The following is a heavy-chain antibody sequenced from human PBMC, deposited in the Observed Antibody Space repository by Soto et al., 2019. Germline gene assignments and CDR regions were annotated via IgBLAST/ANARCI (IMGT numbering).Heavy chain of an antibody. D-gene: IGHD3-10*01. J-gene: IGHJ4*02. V-gene: IGHV4-31*03. CDR3: ARAGVSMVDLYFDY. CDR2: IYYSGST. CDR1: GGSISSGGYY. Sequence: QVQLQESGPGLVKPSQTLSLTCTVSGGSISSGGYYWSWIRQHPGRGLEWIWYIYYSGSTYYNPSLKSRVTISVDTSKNQFSLKLSSVTAADTAVYYCARAGVSMVDLYFDYWGQGTLVTVSP.